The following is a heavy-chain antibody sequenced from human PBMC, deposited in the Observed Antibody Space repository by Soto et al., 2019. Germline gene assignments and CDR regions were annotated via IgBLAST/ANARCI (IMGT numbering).Heavy chain of an antibody. CDR2: INPNGGIT. D-gene: IGHD5-18*01. CDR1: GYTFTHYY. V-gene: IGHV1-46*01. J-gene: IGHJ4*02. Sequence: ASVKVSCKASGYTFTHYYIHWVRQAPGQGLEWMGIINPNGGITTYAQKFRAGFTMTRDTSTSTVYLELSSLRSEDSAIYYCATSVNSGMAFDYWGQAPLLNLSS. CDR3: ATSVNSGMAFDY.